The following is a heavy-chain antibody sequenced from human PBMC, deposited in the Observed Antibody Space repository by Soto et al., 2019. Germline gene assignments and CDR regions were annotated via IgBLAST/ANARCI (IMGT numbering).Heavy chain of an antibody. Sequence: GGSLRLSCAAPGFTISSYGMHWVCQAPGKGLEWVEIISYDEINKYYADSVKGRFTISRDNSKNTLYLQMNSLRAEDTAVYYCAKSVYNWNDGFFDYWGQGT. V-gene: IGHV3-30*18. CDR3: AKSVYNWNDGFFDY. D-gene: IGHD1-1*01. CDR1: GFTISSYG. J-gene: IGHJ4*02. CDR2: ISYDEINK.